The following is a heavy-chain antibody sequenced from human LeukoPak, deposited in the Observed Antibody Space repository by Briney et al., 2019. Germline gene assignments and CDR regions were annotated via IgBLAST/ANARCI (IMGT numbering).Heavy chain of an antibody. CDR2: IDWDDDK. D-gene: IGHD6-13*01. J-gene: IGHJ4*02. V-gene: IGHV2-70*11. CDR3: ARIRDSRRGYYFDY. Sequence: SGPTLVKPTQTLTLTCTFSGFSLSTSGMCVSWIRQPPGKALEWLARIDWDDDKYYSTSLKTRLTISKDTSKNLVVLTMTNMDPVDTATYYCARIRDSRRGYYFDYWGQGTLVTVSS. CDR1: GFSLSTSGMC.